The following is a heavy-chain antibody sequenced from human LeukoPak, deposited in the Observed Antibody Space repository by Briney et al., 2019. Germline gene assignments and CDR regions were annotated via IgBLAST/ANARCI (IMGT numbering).Heavy chain of an antibody. Sequence: SETLSLTCTVSGGSISSSSYYWGWIRRPPGKGLEWIGSIYYSWSTYYNPSLKSRVTISVDTSKNQFSLKLSSVTAADTAVYYCARVVGSAFDIWGQGTMVTVSS. D-gene: IGHD2-15*01. CDR3: ARVVGSAFDI. CDR2: IYYSWST. J-gene: IGHJ3*02. CDR1: GGSISSSSYY. V-gene: IGHV4-39*01.